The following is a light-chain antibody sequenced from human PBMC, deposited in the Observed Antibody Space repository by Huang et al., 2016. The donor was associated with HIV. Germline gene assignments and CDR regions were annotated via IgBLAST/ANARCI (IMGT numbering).Light chain of an antibody. J-gene: IGKJ2*03. V-gene: IGKV1-5*03. CDR1: QSISSL. CDR2: KAS. Sequence: DIQMTQFPSTLSASVGDRVTIACRASQSISSLLAWYQQKPGKAPKHLIYKASILETGVPSRFSGSESGTEFTLTISSLQSDDFATYYCQHYNGYSSSFGQGTKLEIK. CDR3: QHYNGYSSS.